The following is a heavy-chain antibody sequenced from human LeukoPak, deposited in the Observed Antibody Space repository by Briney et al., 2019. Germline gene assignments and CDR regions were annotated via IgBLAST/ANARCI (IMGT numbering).Heavy chain of an antibody. CDR3: AGDLGYGYYFYYYLDV. D-gene: IGHD5-18*01. V-gene: IGHV4-61*02. J-gene: IGHJ6*03. CDR2: IYSSGNT. CDR1: GGSISSYY. Sequence: PSLTLSLTCTVSGGSISSYYWTWIRQPAGKGLEWIGRIYSSGNTNYNPSLNSRVTISIDMSKNQFSLKLSSVTAADTAVYYCAGDLGYGYYFYYYLDVWGKGTTVTVSS.